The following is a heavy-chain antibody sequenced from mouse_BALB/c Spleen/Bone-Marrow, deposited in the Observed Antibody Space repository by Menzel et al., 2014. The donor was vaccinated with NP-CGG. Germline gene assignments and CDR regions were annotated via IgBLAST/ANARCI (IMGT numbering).Heavy chain of an antibody. Sequence: VQLVESGPGLVAPSQSLSITCTVSGFSLPSYGVHWVRQPPGKGLEWLGVIWAGGTTNYNSALMSRLSISKDNSKSRVFLKMNSLQTDDTAMYYCARGDYDYAMDYWGQGTSVTVSS. D-gene: IGHD2-4*01. J-gene: IGHJ4*01. CDR1: GFSLPSYG. CDR2: IWAGGTT. V-gene: IGHV2-9*02. CDR3: ARGDYDYAMDY.